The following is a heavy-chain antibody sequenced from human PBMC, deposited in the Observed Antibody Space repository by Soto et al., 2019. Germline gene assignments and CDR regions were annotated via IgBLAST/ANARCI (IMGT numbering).Heavy chain of an antibody. CDR1: CYTFTSYG. Sequence: ASVKVSCKASCYTFTSYGISWVRQAPVQGLEWMGWISAYNGNTNYAQKLQGRVTMTTDTSTSTAYMELRSLRSDDTAVYYCARDLGEWSNGDAFDIWGQGTMVTVSS. D-gene: IGHD3-10*01. V-gene: IGHV1-18*04. CDR2: ISAYNGNT. J-gene: IGHJ3*02. CDR3: ARDLGEWSNGDAFDI.